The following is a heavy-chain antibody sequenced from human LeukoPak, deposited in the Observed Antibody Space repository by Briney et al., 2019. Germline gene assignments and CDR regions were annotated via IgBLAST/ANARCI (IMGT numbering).Heavy chain of an antibody. J-gene: IGHJ6*02. V-gene: IGHV7-4-1*02. CDR1: GYTFTRYA. CDR2: INTNTGNP. D-gene: IGHD2-2*01. Sequence: ASVKVSCKASGYTFTRYAMNWVRQAPGQGLEWMGWINTNTGNPTYAQGFTGRFVFSLDTSVSTAYLQISSLKAEDTAVYYCTRVAPAADPYYYYYGMDVWGQGTTVTVSS. CDR3: TRVAPAADPYYYYYGMDV.